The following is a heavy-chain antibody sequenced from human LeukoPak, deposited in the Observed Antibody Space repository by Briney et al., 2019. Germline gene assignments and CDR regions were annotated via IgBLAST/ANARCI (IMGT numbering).Heavy chain of an antibody. CDR3: ARNNGMDV. J-gene: IGHJ6*02. CDR2: IKQDGSEK. V-gene: IGHV3-7*03. Sequence: GGSLRLSCAASGFTFSNYWMSWVRQAPGKGLECVANIKQDGSEKYYVDSVKGRFTISRDNAKNSLYLQMNSLRAEDTALYHCARNNGMDVWGQGTTVIVSS. CDR1: GFTFSNYW.